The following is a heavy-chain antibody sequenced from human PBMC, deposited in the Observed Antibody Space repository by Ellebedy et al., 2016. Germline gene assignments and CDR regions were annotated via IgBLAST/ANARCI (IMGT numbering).Heavy chain of an antibody. CDR3: ARDGTYGGNSGADAFDI. Sequence: SETLSLXXAVYGGSFSGYYWSWIRQPPGKGLEWIGEINHSGSTNYNPSLKSRVTISVDTSKNQFSLKLSSVTAADTAVYYCARDGTYGGNSGADAFDIWGQGTMVTVSS. V-gene: IGHV4-34*01. D-gene: IGHD4-23*01. J-gene: IGHJ3*02. CDR1: GGSFSGYY. CDR2: INHSGST.